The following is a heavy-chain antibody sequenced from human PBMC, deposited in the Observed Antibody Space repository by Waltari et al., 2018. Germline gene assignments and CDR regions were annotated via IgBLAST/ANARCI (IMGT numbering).Heavy chain of an antibody. Sequence: EVQLVESGGGLVQPGGSLRLSCAASGFIFSTYEMNWVRQAPGKGLEWVSYISSSGNAIYYADSVKGRFTISRDNAKNSLYLQINSLRGEDTAVYYCATEGSSRDSFDIWGQGTMVTVSS. CDR3: ATEGSSRDSFDI. V-gene: IGHV3-48*03. CDR1: GFIFSTYE. J-gene: IGHJ3*02. D-gene: IGHD1-26*01. CDR2: ISSSGNAI.